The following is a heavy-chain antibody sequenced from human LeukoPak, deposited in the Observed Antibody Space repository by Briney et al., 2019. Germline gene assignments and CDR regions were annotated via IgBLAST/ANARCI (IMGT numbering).Heavy chain of an antibody. CDR2: INPNSGGT. D-gene: IGHD6-19*01. CDR1: GYTFTGCY. Sequence: ASVKVSCKASGYTFTGCYMHWVRQAPGQGLEWMGWINPNSGGTNYAQKFQGRVTMTRDTSISTAYMELSRLRSDDTAVYYCARDIVAVAGFDPWGQGTLVTVSS. CDR3: ARDIVAVAGFDP. J-gene: IGHJ5*02. V-gene: IGHV1-2*02.